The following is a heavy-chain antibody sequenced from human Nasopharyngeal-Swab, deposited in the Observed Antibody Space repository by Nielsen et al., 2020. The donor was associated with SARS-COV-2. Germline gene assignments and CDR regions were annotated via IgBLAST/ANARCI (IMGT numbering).Heavy chain of an antibody. CDR3: ARGDTIFGKGSYDAFDI. V-gene: IGHV1-58*01. D-gene: IGHD3-3*01. Sequence: SVKVSCKASGFTFTSSAVQWVRQARGQRLEWIGWIVVGSGNTNHAQKFQERVTITRDMSTSTAYMELSSLRSEDTAVYYCARGDTIFGKGSYDAFDIWGQGTMVTVSS. CDR1: GFTFTSSA. J-gene: IGHJ3*02. CDR2: IVVGSGNT.